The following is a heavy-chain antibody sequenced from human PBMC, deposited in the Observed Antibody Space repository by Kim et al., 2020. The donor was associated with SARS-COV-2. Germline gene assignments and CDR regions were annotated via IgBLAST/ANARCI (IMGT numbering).Heavy chain of an antibody. V-gene: IGHV4-34*01. CDR2: MNHSGSA. J-gene: IGHJ5*02. CDR1: GGSFNGYY. Sequence: SETLSLTCAVSGGSFNGYYWNWIRQPPGKGLEWIGEMNHSGSANYNPSLKSRVTISVDTSKNQFSLKLNSVTAADTAVYYCARGYLGPWGQGTLVTVSS. CDR3: ARGYLGP.